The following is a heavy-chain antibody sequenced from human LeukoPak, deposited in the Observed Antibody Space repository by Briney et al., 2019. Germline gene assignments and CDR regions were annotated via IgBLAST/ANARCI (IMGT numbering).Heavy chain of an antibody. CDR1: GFTFSSYE. CDR3: ARIMVRGVIIILDY. CDR2: IRYDGSNK. V-gene: IGHV3-33*08. D-gene: IGHD3-10*01. Sequence: GGSLRLSCAASGFTFSSYEINWVRQAPGKGLEWVAFIRYDGSNKYYADSVKGRFTISRDNAKNSLYLQMNSLRAEDTAVYYCARIMVRGVIIILDYWGQGTLVTVSS. J-gene: IGHJ4*02.